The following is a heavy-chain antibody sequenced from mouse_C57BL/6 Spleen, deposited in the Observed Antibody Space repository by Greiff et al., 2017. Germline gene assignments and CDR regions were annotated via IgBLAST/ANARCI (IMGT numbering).Heavy chain of an antibody. J-gene: IGHJ2*01. D-gene: IGHD2-2*01. V-gene: IGHV1-64*01. CDR1: GYTFTSYW. Sequence: QVQLQQPGAELVKPGASVKLSCKASGYTFTSYWMHWVKQRPGQGLEWIGMIHPNGGSTNYNEKFKSKATLTVDKSSSTAYMQLSSLTSEDSAVYYCARSKDGYGLDYWGQGTTLTVSS. CDR2: IHPNGGST. CDR3: ARSKDGYGLDY.